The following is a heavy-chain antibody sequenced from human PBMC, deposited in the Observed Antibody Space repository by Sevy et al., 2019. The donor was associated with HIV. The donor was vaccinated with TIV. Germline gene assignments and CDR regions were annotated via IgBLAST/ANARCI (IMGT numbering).Heavy chain of an antibody. D-gene: IGHD7-27*01. CDR3: AREGRLGYDY. CDR2: ISYDGSNK. J-gene: IGHJ4*02. CDR1: GFTFSSYA. V-gene: IGHV3-30*04. Sequence: GGSLRLSCAASGFTFSSYAMHWVRQAPGKGLEWVAVISYDGSNKYYADSVKGRFTISRDNSKNTLYLQMNGLRAEDTAVYYCAREGRLGYDYWGQGTLVTVSS.